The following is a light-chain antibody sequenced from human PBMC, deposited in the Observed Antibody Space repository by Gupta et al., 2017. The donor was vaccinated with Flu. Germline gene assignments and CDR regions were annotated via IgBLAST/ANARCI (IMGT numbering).Light chain of an antibody. CDR1: SSDVGGYTY. CDR2: EVS. V-gene: IGLV2-8*01. Sequence: GTSSDVGGYTYVPWHQQHPGKAPKHMIYEVSKRPSGVPDRFSGSKSGNTASLTVSGLQAEDEADYYCSSYAGSLYVFGTGTKVTVL. CDR3: SSYAGSLYV. J-gene: IGLJ1*01.